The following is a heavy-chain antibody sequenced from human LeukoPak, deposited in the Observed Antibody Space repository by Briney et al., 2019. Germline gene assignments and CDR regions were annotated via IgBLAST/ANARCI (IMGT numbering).Heavy chain of an antibody. J-gene: IGHJ3*02. CDR2: ISSSSYI. V-gene: IGHV3-21*01. CDR3: ARDDSSGYYPVVAFDI. CDR1: GFTFNSYS. Sequence: GGSLRLSCAASGFTFNSYSMNWVRQAPGKGLEWVSSISSSSYIYYADSVKGRFTISRDNAKNSLYLQMNSLRAEDTAVYYCARDDSSGYYPVVAFDIWGQGTMVTVSS. D-gene: IGHD3-22*01.